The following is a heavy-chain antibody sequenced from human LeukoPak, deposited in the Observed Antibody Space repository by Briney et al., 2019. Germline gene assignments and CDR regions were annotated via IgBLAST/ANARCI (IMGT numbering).Heavy chain of an antibody. J-gene: IGHJ4*02. CDR3: ARSSRPNYFDY. V-gene: IGHV3-53*01. D-gene: IGHD2-2*01. CDR2: IYSGGST. CDR1: GFTVSSNY. Sequence: GGSLRLYCAASGFTVSSNYISWDRQAPGKGLEWVSVIYSGGSTYYADSVKGRFTISRDNSKNTLYLQMNSLRAEDTAVYYCARSSRPNYFDYWGQGTLVTVSS.